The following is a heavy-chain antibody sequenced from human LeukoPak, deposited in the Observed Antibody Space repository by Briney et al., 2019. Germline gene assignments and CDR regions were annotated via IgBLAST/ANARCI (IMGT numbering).Heavy chain of an antibody. V-gene: IGHV3-49*04. Sequence: QAGGPLRLSCTASGFTFGDYAMSWVRQAPGKGLEWVGFIRSKAYGGTTEYAASVKGRFTISRDDSKSIAYLQMNSLKTEDTAVYYCTRAYYYDSSGYYDYWGQGTLVIASS. D-gene: IGHD3-22*01. CDR2: IRSKAYGGTT. CDR1: GFTFGDYA. J-gene: IGHJ4*02. CDR3: TRAYYYDSSGYYDY.